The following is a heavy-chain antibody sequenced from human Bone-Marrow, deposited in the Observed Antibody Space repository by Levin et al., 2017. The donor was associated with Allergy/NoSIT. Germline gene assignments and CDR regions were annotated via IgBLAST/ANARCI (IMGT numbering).Heavy chain of an antibody. Sequence: PGGSLRLSCAASGFKFDDHAMHWVRQVPGKGLEWVAGIAWNSASRSYSDSVKGRFTISRDNAKRSLYLEMNSLRLEETALYYCAKDGRAAGAGLVTYYYYYGLDGWGHGTTVTVSS. D-gene: IGHD3-16*02. CDR2: IAWNSASR. CDR3: AKDGRAAGAGLVTYYYYYGLDG. J-gene: IGHJ6*02. V-gene: IGHV3-9*01. CDR1: GFKFDDHA.